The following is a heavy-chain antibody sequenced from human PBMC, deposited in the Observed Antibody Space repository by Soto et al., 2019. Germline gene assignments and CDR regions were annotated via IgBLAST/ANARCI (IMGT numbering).Heavy chain of an antibody. J-gene: IGHJ5*02. CDR2: IIPILGIA. Sequence: QVQLVQSGAEVKKPGSSVKVSCKASGGTFSSYTISWVRQAPGQGLEWMGRIIPILGIANYAQKFQGRVTITADKXTXXAYMELSSLRSEDTAVYYCARGDSSGWIMANWFDPWGQGTLVTVSS. D-gene: IGHD6-25*01. CDR1: GGTFSSYT. V-gene: IGHV1-69*02. CDR3: ARGDSSGWIMANWFDP.